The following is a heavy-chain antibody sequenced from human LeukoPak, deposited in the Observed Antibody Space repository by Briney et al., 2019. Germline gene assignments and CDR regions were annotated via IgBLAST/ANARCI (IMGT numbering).Heavy chain of an antibody. J-gene: IGHJ5*02. CDR3: ARRRIPGRFDP. V-gene: IGHV4-34*01. CDR1: GGSFSGYY. D-gene: IGHD1-14*01. Sequence: PSETLSLTCAVYGGSFSGYYWSWIRQPPGEGLEWIGEINHSGSTNYNPSLKSRVTISVDTSKNQFSLNLSSVTAADTAVYYCARRRIPGRFDPWGQGTLVTVSS. CDR2: INHSGST.